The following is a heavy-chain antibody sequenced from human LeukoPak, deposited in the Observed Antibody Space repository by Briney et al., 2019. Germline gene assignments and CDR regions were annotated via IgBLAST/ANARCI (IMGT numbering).Heavy chain of an antibody. CDR1: GFTFSSYA. CDR2: IDGSNR. Sequence: GGSLRLSCAASGFTFSSYAMHWVRQAPGKGLEWVAVIDGSNRYYADSVKGRFTISRDNSKNTLYLQMNTLRAEDTAVYYCARDPSSSYYFDYWGQGTLVTVSS. J-gene: IGHJ4*02. D-gene: IGHD6-6*01. V-gene: IGHV3-30*01. CDR3: ARDPSSSYYFDY.